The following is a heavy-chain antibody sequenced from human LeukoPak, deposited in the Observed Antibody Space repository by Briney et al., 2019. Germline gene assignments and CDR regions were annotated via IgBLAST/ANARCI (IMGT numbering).Heavy chain of an antibody. Sequence: SQTLSLTCSVSGGSISSGSYYWSWLRQHPGKGLEWIGYIYYSGSTYYNPSLKSRVTISVDTSKNQFSLKLNSVTAADTAAYYCARLYDSFRAFDIWGQGTIITVSS. D-gene: IGHD2-8*01. J-gene: IGHJ3*02. CDR3: ARLYDSFRAFDI. CDR2: IYYSGST. CDR1: GGSISSGSYY. V-gene: IGHV4-31*03.